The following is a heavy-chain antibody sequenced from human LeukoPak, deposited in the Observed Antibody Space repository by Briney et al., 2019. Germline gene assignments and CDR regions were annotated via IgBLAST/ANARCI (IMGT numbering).Heavy chain of an antibody. Sequence: ASVKVSCKASEYTFSVYHIHWVRQAPGQGLEWMAWINPDSGDTNYAQKFQGRVTMTRDTSISTAYMELSRLRSDDTAVYYCARDALRNRHWGAWFDPWGQGTLVTVSS. J-gene: IGHJ5*02. CDR1: EYTFSVYH. D-gene: IGHD7-27*01. V-gene: IGHV1-2*02. CDR2: INPDSGDT. CDR3: ARDALRNRHWGAWFDP.